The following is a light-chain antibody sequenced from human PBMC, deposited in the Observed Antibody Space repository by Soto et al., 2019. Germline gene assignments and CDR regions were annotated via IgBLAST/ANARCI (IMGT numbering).Light chain of an antibody. CDR2: DAS. V-gene: IGKV1-33*01. Sequence: DIQMTQSPSSLSASVGDRVTITCQASEDINTYLNWFLQTPGKAPKLLIYDASSLEPGVPSRFSGSRSGTDFTFTISGLQPEDTGTYYCHQYGILPWTFGQGTKVEIK. J-gene: IGKJ1*01. CDR1: EDINTY. CDR3: HQYGILPWT.